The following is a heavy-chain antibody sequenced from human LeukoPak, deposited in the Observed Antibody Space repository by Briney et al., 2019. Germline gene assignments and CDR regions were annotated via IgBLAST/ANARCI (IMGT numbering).Heavy chain of an antibody. Sequence: ASVKVSCKASGYTFTRYYMHWVPQAPGHGLEWRGWINPNSGGTNYAQKFQGRVTMTRDTSISTAYMELSRLRSDDTAVYYCARDGEYTNFDYWGQGTLVTVSS. CDR2: INPNSGGT. CDR3: ARDGEYTNFDY. CDR1: GYTFTRYY. D-gene: IGHD2/OR15-2a*01. V-gene: IGHV1-2*02. J-gene: IGHJ4*02.